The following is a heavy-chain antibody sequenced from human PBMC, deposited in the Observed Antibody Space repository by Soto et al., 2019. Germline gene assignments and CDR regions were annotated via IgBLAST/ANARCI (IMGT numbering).Heavy chain of an antibody. CDR2: IYYSGST. V-gene: IGHV4-31*03. Sequence: PSETLSLTCTVSGGSISSGGYYWSWIRQHPGKGLEWIGYIYYSGSTYYNPSLKSRVTISVDTSKNQFSLKLSSVTAADTAVYYCARVRPNPLKYYYDGSGVFDYWGQGTLVTVSS. CDR1: GGSISSGGYY. D-gene: IGHD3-22*01. J-gene: IGHJ4*02. CDR3: ARVRPNPLKYYYDGSGVFDY.